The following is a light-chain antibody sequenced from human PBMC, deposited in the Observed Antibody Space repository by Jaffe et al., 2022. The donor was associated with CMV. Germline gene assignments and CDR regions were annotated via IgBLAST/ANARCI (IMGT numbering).Light chain of an antibody. CDR2: LAS. CDR1: QSISSH. V-gene: IGKV1-39*01. Sequence: DIQMTQSPSSLSASVGDRVTITCRASQSISSHLNWYQQKPGKAPKLLIQLASSLQNGVSSRFSGSGSGTDFTLTISSLQPDDFATYYCQQSYSSLALSFGGGTKVDIK. CDR3: QQSYSSLALS. J-gene: IGKJ4*01.